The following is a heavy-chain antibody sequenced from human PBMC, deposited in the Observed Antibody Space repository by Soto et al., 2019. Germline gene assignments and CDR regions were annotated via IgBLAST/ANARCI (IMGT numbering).Heavy chain of an antibody. CDR3: AREWDYDILTGYPFDY. J-gene: IGHJ4*02. CDR2: IKQDGSDK. CDR1: GFTFSSYW. Sequence: QPGGSLRLSCVASGFTFSSYWMSWVRQAPGKGLEWVANIKQDGSDKYHVDSVKGRFTISRDNSKNTLYLQMNSLRAEDTAVYYCAREWDYDILTGYPFDYWGQGTLVTVSS. V-gene: IGHV3-7*01. D-gene: IGHD3-9*01.